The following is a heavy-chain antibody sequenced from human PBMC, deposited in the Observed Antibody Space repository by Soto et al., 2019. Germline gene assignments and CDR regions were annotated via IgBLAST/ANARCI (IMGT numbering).Heavy chain of an antibody. CDR1: GFTFSSYA. J-gene: IGHJ5*02. CDR2: ISGSGGST. D-gene: IGHD6-13*01. Sequence: PGGSLRLSCAASGFTFSSYAMSWVRQAPGKGLEWVSAISGSGGSTYYADSVKGRFTISRDNSKNTLYLQMNSLRAEDTAVYYCATTVPRYSSSWYELDDWFDPWGQGTLVTVSS. V-gene: IGHV3-23*01. CDR3: ATTVPRYSSSWYELDDWFDP.